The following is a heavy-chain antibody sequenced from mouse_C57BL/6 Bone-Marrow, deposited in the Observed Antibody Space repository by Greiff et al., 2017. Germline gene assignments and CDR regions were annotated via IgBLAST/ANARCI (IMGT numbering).Heavy chain of an antibody. D-gene: IGHD2-12*01. V-gene: IGHV1-26*01. J-gene: IGHJ4*01. CDR3: ARRCYCEYYAMDY. CDR2: IDPNNGGT. CDR1: GYTFTDYY. Sequence: VQLQQSGPELVKPGASVKLSCKASGYTFTDYYMNWVKQSHGQSLEWIGGIDPNNGGTSYNQKFKGKATLTVDQSSSTAYMELRSLTAEDSAVFYCARRCYCEYYAMDYWGQGTTLTVSS.